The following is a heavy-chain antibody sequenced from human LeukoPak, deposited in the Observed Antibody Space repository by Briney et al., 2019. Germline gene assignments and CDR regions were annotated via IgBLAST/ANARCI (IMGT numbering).Heavy chain of an antibody. J-gene: IGHJ5*02. CDR1: GYTFTSYG. V-gene: IGHV1-18*01. CDR3: ARAYYDFWSGYYGGNWFDP. CDR2: ISAYNGNT. Sequence: GASVKVSCKASGYTFTSYGISWVRQAPGQGLEWMGWISAYNGNTNYAQKLQGRVTMTTDTSTSTAYMELRSLRSDDTAVYYCARAYYDFWSGYYGGNWFDPWGQGTLVTVSS. D-gene: IGHD3-3*01.